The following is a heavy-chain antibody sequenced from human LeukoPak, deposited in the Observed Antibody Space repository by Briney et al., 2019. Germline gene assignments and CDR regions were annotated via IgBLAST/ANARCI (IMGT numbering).Heavy chain of an antibody. J-gene: IGHJ3*02. CDR1: GFTFSDYY. D-gene: IGHD3-10*01. CDR2: ISGSGSTI. V-gene: IGHV3-11*01. Sequence: GGSLRLSCAASGFTFSDYYMSWIRQAPGKGLEWVSYISGSGSTIFYADSVKGRFTISRDNAKSSLHLQMNSLRAEDTAVYYCARVVDGSGSHDNHDSFDIWGQGTMVTVSS. CDR3: ARVVDGSGSHDNHDSFDI.